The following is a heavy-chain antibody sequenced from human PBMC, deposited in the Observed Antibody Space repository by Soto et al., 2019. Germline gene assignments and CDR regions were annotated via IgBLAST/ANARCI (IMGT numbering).Heavy chain of an antibody. CDR3: AREGASGSHIGY. CDR2: IIPIFGTA. Sequence: QVQLVQSGAEVKKPGSSVKVSCKASGGTFSSYAISWVRQAPGQGLEWMGGIIPIFGTANYAQKFQGRVTITADESTRTAYMELSSLRSEDTDVYYCAREGASGSHIGYWGQGTLVTVSS. CDR1: GGTFSSYA. V-gene: IGHV1-69*01. D-gene: IGHD3-22*01. J-gene: IGHJ4*02.